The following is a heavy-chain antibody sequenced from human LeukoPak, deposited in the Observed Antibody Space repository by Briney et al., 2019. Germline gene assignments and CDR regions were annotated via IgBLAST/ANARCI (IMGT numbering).Heavy chain of an antibody. D-gene: IGHD6-13*01. CDR2: INHSGST. V-gene: IGHV4-34*01. CDR3: ARKQQLVPLDY. Sequence: PSETLSLTCAVYGGSFSGYYWSWIRQPPGKGLEWIGEINHSGSTNYNPSLKSRVTISVDMSKNQFSLKLSSVTAADTAVYYCARKQQLVPLDYWGQGTLVTVSS. CDR1: GGSFSGYY. J-gene: IGHJ4*02.